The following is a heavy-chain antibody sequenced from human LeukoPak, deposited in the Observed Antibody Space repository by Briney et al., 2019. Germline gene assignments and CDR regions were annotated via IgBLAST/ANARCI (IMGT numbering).Heavy chain of an antibody. CDR1: GFTFTSYW. CDR3: ARRRYYYDSSGYYYQTYYFDY. Sequence: GGSLRLSCAASGFTFTSYWMSWVRQAPGKGLEWVANIKQDGSEKYYVDSVKGRFTVSRDNAKNSLYLQMNSLRAEDTAVYYCARRRYYYDSSGYYYQTYYFDYWGQGTLVTVSS. D-gene: IGHD3-22*01. CDR2: IKQDGSEK. V-gene: IGHV3-7*01. J-gene: IGHJ4*02.